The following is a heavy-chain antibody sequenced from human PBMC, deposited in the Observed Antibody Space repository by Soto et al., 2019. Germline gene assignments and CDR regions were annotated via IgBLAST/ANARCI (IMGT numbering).Heavy chain of an antibody. CDR3: ARETSSGWYYYGMDV. D-gene: IGHD6-19*01. CDR2: IYTSGST. J-gene: IGHJ6*02. CDR1: GGSISSYY. Sequence: KTSETLSLTCTVSGGSISSYYWSWIRQPAGKGLEWIGRIYTSGSTNYNPSLKSRVTMSVDTSKNQFSLKLSSVTAADTAVYYCARETSSGWYYYGMDVWGQGTTVTVSS. V-gene: IGHV4-4*07.